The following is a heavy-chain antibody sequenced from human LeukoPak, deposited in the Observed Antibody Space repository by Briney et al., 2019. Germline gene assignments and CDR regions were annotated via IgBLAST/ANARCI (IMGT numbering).Heavy chain of an antibody. CDR1: GFTVSSNY. J-gene: IGHJ4*02. D-gene: IGHD3-22*01. Sequence: PGGSLRLSCAASGFTVSSNYMSWVRQAPGKGLEWVSIIYSGGSTFYADSVKGRFTISRDNAKNSLYLQMNSLRAEDTAVYYCARDRRGYYDSSGYYYDYWGQGTLVTVSS. V-gene: IGHV3-53*01. CDR2: IYSGGST. CDR3: ARDRRGYYDSSGYYYDY.